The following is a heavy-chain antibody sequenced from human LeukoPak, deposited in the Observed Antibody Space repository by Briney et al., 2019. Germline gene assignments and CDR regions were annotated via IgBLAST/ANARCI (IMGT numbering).Heavy chain of an antibody. CDR3: ARDPLTQNDY. Sequence: PGGSLRLSCAASGFTFSSYWMSWVRQAPGKGLERVANINQSGSEIYYVDSVKGRFTISRDNAKNSLYLQMNTLRAEDTALYYCARDPLTQNDYWGQGTLVTVSS. CDR2: INQSGSEI. CDR1: GFTFSSYW. D-gene: IGHD1-14*01. J-gene: IGHJ4*02. V-gene: IGHV3-7*01.